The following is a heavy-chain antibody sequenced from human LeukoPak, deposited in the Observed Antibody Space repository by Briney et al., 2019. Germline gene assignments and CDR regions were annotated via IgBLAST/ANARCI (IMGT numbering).Heavy chain of an antibody. Sequence: PSETLSLTCTVSGGSISSSSYYWGWVRQPPGKGLEWIASIYYSGSTYYNPSLKSRVTISVDTSKNQFSLKLSSVTAADTAVYYCARQNSGFIAAAGRFDYWGQGTLVTVSS. J-gene: IGHJ4*02. V-gene: IGHV4-39*01. CDR3: ARQNSGFIAAAGRFDY. CDR2: IYYSGST. CDR1: GGSISSSSYY. D-gene: IGHD6-13*01.